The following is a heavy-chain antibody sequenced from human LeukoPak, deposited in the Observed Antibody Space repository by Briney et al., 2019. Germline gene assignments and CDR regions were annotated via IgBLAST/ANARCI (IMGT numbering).Heavy chain of an antibody. J-gene: IGHJ5*02. V-gene: IGHV3-33*08. CDR2: IWYDGSNK. Sequence: PGRSLRLSCAASGFTFSNYGMHWVRQAPGKGLEWVAVIWYDGSNKYYTDSVKGRFTISRDSSRNTLYLEMNSLRAEDTAVYSCARQAYGGDSPSFDPWGQGTLVTVSS. CDR3: ARQAYGGDSPSFDP. CDR1: GFTFSNYG. D-gene: IGHD4-23*01.